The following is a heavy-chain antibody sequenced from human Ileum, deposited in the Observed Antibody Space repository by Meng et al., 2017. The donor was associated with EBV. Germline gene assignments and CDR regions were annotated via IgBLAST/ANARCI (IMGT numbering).Heavy chain of an antibody. J-gene: IGHJ4*02. CDR1: GGSISSSNW. CDR2: IYHSGST. D-gene: IGHD6-19*01. CDR3: ARVGQWLPIDY. Sequence: QVHLQAPXPGLLMPSGXLSLTGAVSGGSISSSNWWSWVRQPPGKGLEWIGEIYHSGSTNYNPSLKSRVTMSVDKSKNQFSLNLSSVTAADTAVYYCARVGQWLPIDYWGQGTLVTVSS. V-gene: IGHV4-4*02.